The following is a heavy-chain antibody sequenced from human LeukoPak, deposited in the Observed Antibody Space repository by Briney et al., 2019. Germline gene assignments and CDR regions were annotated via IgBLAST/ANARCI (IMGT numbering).Heavy chain of an antibody. CDR2: ISYDGSNK. CDR3: AREKVTTDNYYYMDV. Sequence: GGSLRLSCVASGFTFSSYVMHWVRQAPGKGLEWVAVISYDGSNKYYADSVKGRFTISRDNAKNSLYLQMNSLRAEDTALYYCAREKVTTDNYYYMDVWGKGTTVTVSS. CDR1: GFTFSSYV. J-gene: IGHJ6*03. D-gene: IGHD4-11*01. V-gene: IGHV3-30*04.